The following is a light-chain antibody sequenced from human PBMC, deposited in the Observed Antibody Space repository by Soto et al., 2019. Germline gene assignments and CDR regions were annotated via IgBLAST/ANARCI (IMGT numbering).Light chain of an antibody. CDR1: QSVSSN. CDR3: HQYNNWPLWT. Sequence: EIVMTQSPATLSVSPGERATLSCRASQSVSSNLAWYQQKPGQAPRLLIYGASTRATGIPARFSGSGSRTEFTLTISSLQSEDFAVYYCHQYNNWPLWTFGQGTNVEIK. V-gene: IGKV3-15*01. CDR2: GAS. J-gene: IGKJ1*01.